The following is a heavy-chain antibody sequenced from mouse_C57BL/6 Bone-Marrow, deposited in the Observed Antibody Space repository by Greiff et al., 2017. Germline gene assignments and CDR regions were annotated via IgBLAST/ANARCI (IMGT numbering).Heavy chain of an antibody. J-gene: IGHJ2*01. CDR2: IDPENGDT. CDR3: TTEIYYYYDEGDY. Sequence: VQLQQSGAELVRPGASVKLSCTASGFNIKDDYMHWVKQRPEQGLEWIGWIDPENGDTEYDSKFQGKATITVDTSSNTAYLQLSSLTSEDTAVYYCTTEIYYYYDEGDYWGQGTTLTVSS. D-gene: IGHD2-4*01. CDR1: GFNIKDDY. V-gene: IGHV14-4*01.